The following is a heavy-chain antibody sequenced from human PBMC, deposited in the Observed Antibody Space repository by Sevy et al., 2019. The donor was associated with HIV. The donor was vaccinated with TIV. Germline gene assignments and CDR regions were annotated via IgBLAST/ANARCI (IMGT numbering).Heavy chain of an antibody. J-gene: IGHJ5*02. V-gene: IGHV3-49*04. CDR2: FRRKLYGGTT. CDR1: GFTFGEHG. Sequence: GGSLRLSCTGSGFTFGEHGMSWVRQAPGKGLEWVASFRRKLYGGTTEYAATVKGRFTVSRDDSKNIAYLQMNNLRTEDTALYYCARNWGFLPWFDPWGQGTLVTVSS. CDR3: ARNWGFLPWFDP. D-gene: IGHD7-27*01.